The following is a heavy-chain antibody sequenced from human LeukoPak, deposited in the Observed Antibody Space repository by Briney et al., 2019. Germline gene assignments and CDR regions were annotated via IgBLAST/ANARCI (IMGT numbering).Heavy chain of an antibody. CDR3: ARTKSTLWPAAISDY. J-gene: IGHJ4*02. V-gene: IGHV3-30*04. D-gene: IGHD2-2*01. CDR2: ISYDGSNK. CDR1: GFTFSSYA. Sequence: GGSLRLSCAASGFTFSSYAMHWVRQAPGKGLEWVAVISYDGSNKYYADSVKGRFTISRDNSKNTLYLQMNSLRAEDTAVYYCARTKSTLWPAAISDYWGQGTLVTVSS.